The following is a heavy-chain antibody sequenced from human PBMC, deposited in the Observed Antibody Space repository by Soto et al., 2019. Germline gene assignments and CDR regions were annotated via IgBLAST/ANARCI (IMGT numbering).Heavy chain of an antibody. V-gene: IGHV1-8*01. Sequence: QVQLVQSGAEVKKPGASVKVSCKASGYTFTSYDINWVRQATGQGLEYLGWMNPNSGNTGYVEKFQGRVTMTRDTSISTAYMGLSSLRSEDAAAYYWARDIKYGDYSRWFGPWGQGALVTVSS. CDR2: MNPNSGNT. CDR3: ARDIKYGDYSRWFGP. CDR1: GYTFTSYD. J-gene: IGHJ5*02. D-gene: IGHD4-17*01.